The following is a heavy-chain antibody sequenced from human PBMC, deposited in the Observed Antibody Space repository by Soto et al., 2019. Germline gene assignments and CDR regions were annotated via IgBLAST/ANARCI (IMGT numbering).Heavy chain of an antibody. CDR1: GFTFDDHN. CDR2: IRWDGETT. CDR3: ASSQGDY. J-gene: IGHJ4*02. Sequence: EVHLVESGGVVVQPGGSLRLSCAASGFTFDDHNMHWVRQASGKGLEWVSLIRWDGETTYYADSVKGRFTISRDNSKNSLYLQMNALTTEDTALYYCASSQGDYWGQGTLVTVAS. V-gene: IGHV3-43*01.